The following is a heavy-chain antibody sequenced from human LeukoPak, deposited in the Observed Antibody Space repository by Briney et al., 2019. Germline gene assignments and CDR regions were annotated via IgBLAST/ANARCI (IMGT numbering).Heavy chain of an antibody. Sequence: PGGSLRLSCAASGFTFSSYAMSWVRQAPGKGLEWVSSITSSGAATYYAASVKGRFTISRDNSDNPLYLQMNSLRAEDTAVYYCAKDRPNYYGSNGHYYKLNGDCWGQGTLVTVSS. CDR3: AKDRPNYYGSNGHYYKLNGDC. V-gene: IGHV3-23*01. CDR1: GFTFSSYA. J-gene: IGHJ4*02. D-gene: IGHD3-22*01. CDR2: ITSSGAAT.